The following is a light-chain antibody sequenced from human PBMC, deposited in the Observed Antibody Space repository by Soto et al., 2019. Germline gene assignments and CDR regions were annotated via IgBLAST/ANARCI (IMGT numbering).Light chain of an antibody. CDR1: QNIFTY. CDR3: QHSYSSPT. J-gene: IGKJ2*01. V-gene: IGKV1-39*01. CDR2: ATS. Sequence: DIQVTQSPSSLSASVGDRVTITCRASQNIFTYLNWYQQRPGKAPNLLIYATSNLQSGVPSRFSGSGSGTDFTLTISSLQPEDFATYYCQHSYSSPTFGQGTKVEI.